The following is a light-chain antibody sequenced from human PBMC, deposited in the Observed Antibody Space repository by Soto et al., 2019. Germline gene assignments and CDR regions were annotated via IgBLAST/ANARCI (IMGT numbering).Light chain of an antibody. Sequence: EIVITQSPTTLYVSPGETATLSCRASQSVSINYLAWYQQKHGQAPRLIIYGASSRETGIPDRFSGSGSGTEFTLTISRLEPEDFAVYYCQQYGSSTRTFGQGTKVDIK. J-gene: IGKJ1*01. V-gene: IGKV3-20*01. CDR3: QQYGSSTRT. CDR2: GAS. CDR1: QSVSINY.